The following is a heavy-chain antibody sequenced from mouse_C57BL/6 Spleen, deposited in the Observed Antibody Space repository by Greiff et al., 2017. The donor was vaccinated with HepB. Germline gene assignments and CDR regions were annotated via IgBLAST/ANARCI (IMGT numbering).Heavy chain of an antibody. Sequence: DVQLVESGGGLVKPGGSLKLSCAASGFTFSDYGMHLVRQAPEKGLEWVAYISSGSSTIYYADTVKGRFTISRDNAKNTLFLQMTSLRSEDTAMYYCARQGAMDYWGQGTSVTVSS. CDR1: GFTFSDYG. CDR2: ISSGSSTI. V-gene: IGHV5-17*01. CDR3: ARQGAMDY. J-gene: IGHJ4*01.